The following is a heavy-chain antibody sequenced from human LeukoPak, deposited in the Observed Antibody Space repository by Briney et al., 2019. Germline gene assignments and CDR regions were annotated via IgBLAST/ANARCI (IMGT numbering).Heavy chain of an antibody. Sequence: SETLSLTCTVSGASISSYYWSWIRQPAGKGLEWIGRIYASGTTNYNPSLKSRVTMPVDTSKNQFSLNLSSVTAADTAMYYCATVRSPFSGSYPGYFDYWGQGTQVTVSS. V-gene: IGHV4-4*07. D-gene: IGHD1-26*01. J-gene: IGHJ4*02. CDR2: IYASGTT. CDR1: GASISSYY. CDR3: ATVRSPFSGSYPGYFDY.